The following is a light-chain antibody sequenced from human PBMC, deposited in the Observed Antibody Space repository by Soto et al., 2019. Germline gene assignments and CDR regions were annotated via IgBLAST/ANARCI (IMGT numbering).Light chain of an antibody. J-gene: IGKJ1*01. CDR2: GAS. V-gene: IGKV3-15*01. CDR3: QQYNNWPPWT. Sequence: EIVMTQSPATLSVSPGERATLSCRASQSVSSNLAWYQQEPGQAPRLLIYGASTRATGIPARFSGSGSGTEVTLPISSLQSEDFVVYYCQQYNNWPPWTFGQGTKVEIK. CDR1: QSVSSN.